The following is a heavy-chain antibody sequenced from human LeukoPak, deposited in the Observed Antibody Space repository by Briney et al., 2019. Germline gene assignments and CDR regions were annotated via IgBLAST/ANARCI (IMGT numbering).Heavy chain of an antibody. J-gene: IGHJ4*02. D-gene: IGHD6-19*01. CDR2: ISSSGDIL. CDR1: GFTFTEYY. Sequence: PGGSLRLSCAASGFTFTEYYMSWFRQAPGKGRQWVSDISSSGDILSYGESVQGRFTISRDNAKNSLYLQMNSLRPDDTPVYFCARETVAGTFDYWGQGTLVTVSS. CDR3: ARETVAGTFDY. V-gene: IGHV3-11*01.